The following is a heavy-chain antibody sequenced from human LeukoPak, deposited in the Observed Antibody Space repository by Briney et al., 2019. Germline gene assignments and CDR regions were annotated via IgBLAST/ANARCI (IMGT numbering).Heavy chain of an antibody. J-gene: IGHJ4*02. D-gene: IGHD4-17*01. CDR1: GASVSSYY. CDR3: ARGPTVTTTDY. V-gene: IGHV4-59*02. CDR2: IYYSGST. Sequence: SETLSLTCTVSGASVSSYYWSWIRQPPGKGLEWIGYIYYSGSTNYNPFLKSRVTISVDTSKNHFSLKLCSVTAADAAVYYCARGPTVTTTDYWGQGTLVTVSS.